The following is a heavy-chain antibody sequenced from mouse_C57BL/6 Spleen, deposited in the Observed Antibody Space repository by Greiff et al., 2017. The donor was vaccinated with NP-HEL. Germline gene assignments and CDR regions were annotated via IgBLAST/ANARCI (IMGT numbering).Heavy chain of an antibody. Sequence: VQLQQSGAELAKPGASVKLSCKASGYTFTSYWMHWVKQRPGQGLEWIGYINPSSGYTKYNQKFKGKATLTADKSSSTAYMQLSSLTYEDSAVYYCARGGTTVVPYWYFDVWGTGTTVTVSS. J-gene: IGHJ1*03. CDR2: INPSSGYT. D-gene: IGHD1-1*01. CDR3: ARGGTTVVPYWYFDV. V-gene: IGHV1-7*01. CDR1: GYTFTSYW.